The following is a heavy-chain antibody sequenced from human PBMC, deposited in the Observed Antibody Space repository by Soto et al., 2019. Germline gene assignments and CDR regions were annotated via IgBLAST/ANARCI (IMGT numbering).Heavy chain of an antibody. CDR3: ARVMITFGGEGAFDI. V-gene: IGHV4-61*01. J-gene: IGHJ3*02. CDR2: IYYSGST. Sequence: QVQLQESGPGLVKPSETLSLTCTVSGGSVSSGSYYWSWIRQPPGKGLEWIGYIYYSGSTNYNPSLKSRVTISVDTSMNQCSLKLSSVTAADTAVYYCARVMITFGGEGAFDIWGQGTMVTVSS. CDR1: GGSVSSGSYY. D-gene: IGHD3-16*01.